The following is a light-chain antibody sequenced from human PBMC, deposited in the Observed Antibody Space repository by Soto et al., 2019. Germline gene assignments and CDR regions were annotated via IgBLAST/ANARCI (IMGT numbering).Light chain of an antibody. Sequence: DIVMTQSPDSLAVSLGERATINCRSSQNVLTTNSNKRNYLAWYQHKSGQPPRLLIYWASTRESGVPDRFSGSGSGTEFTLTISNLQAEDEAVYFCHLYYSAPLTFGAGTKVEIK. V-gene: IGKV4-1*01. CDR3: HLYYSAPLT. CDR2: WAS. J-gene: IGKJ4*01. CDR1: QNVLTTNSNKRNY.